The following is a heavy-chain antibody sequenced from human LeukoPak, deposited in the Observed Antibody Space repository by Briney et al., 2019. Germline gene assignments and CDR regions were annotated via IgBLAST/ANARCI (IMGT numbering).Heavy chain of an antibody. CDR3: ARDQWLDY. Sequence: GGSLRLSCAASGFTFSGYIRNWVRQAPGKGLEWVSFIGTSGNTIYYADSVKGRFTVSRDNAKNSLYLQMNGLRAEDTAVYYCARDQWLDYWGQGALVTVSS. J-gene: IGHJ4*02. D-gene: IGHD6-19*01. CDR1: GFTFSGYI. CDR2: IGTSGNTI. V-gene: IGHV3-48*01.